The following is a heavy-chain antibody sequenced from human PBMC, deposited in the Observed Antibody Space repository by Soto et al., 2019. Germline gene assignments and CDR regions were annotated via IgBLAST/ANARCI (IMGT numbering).Heavy chain of an antibody. CDR2: ISDSGHYI. J-gene: IGHJ5*02. Sequence: LRHSWRASGFTFRKHGVNWVRKAPWMGLEWRSSISDSGHYIYYADSVKVRFTISRDNAKNSLFLQMNSLRGEDSAVYYCARSGLAPPYSARQWCDPWGHGTPVTV. D-gene: IGHD3-22*01. CDR3: ARSGLAPPYSARQWCDP. CDR1: GFTFRKHG. V-gene: IGHV3-21*01.